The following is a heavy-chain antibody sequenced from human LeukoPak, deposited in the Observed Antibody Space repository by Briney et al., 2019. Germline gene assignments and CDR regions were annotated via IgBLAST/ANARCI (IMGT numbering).Heavy chain of an antibody. Sequence: GASVKVSCKASGYTFTSYDINWVRQATGQGLEWMGWMNPNSGNTGYAQKFQGRVTMTRNTSISTAYMELSSLRSEDTAVYYCARAPPDQYDILTGYYSYYYYYYGMDVWGQGTTITVSS. V-gene: IGHV1-8*01. CDR2: MNPNSGNT. CDR1: GYTFTSYD. J-gene: IGHJ6*02. CDR3: ARAPPDQYDILTGYYSYYYYYYGMDV. D-gene: IGHD3-9*01.